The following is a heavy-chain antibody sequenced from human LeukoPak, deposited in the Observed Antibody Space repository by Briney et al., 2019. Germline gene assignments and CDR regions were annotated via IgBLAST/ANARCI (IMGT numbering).Heavy chain of an antibody. J-gene: IGHJ4*02. D-gene: IGHD6-13*01. Sequence: TGGSLRLSCAASGFTFSSYAMSWVRQAPGKGLEWVSAISGSGGSTYYADSVKGRFTISRDNSKNTLYLQMNSLRAEDTAVYYCANDPVIAAAGTPDYWGQGTLVTVSS. CDR1: GFTFSSYA. CDR3: ANDPVIAAAGTPDY. CDR2: ISGSGGST. V-gene: IGHV3-23*01.